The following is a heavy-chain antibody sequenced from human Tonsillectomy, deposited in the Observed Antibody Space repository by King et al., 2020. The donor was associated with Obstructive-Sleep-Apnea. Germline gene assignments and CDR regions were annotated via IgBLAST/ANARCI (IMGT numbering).Heavy chain of an antibody. CDR1: GGTFSSYA. Sequence: VQLVESGAEVKKPGSSVKVSCKASGGTFSSYAISWVRQAPGQGLEWMGGIIPILGIANYAQKFQGRVTITADKSTSTAYMELSSLRSEDTAVYYCARDSGAAAVYDAFDIWGQGTMVTVSS. V-gene: IGHV1-69*10. D-gene: IGHD6-13*01. CDR3: ARDSGAAAVYDAFDI. CDR2: IIPILGIA. J-gene: IGHJ3*02.